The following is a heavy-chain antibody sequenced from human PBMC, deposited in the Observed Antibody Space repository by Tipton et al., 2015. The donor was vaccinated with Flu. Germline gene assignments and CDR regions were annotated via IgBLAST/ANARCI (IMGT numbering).Heavy chain of an antibody. D-gene: IGHD2-15*01. CDR2: IKKDGSEK. CDR3: ARGGGLFDC. Sequence: SLRLSCVASGFTFSNYWMSWVRQAPGKGLEWVANIKKDGSEKNYADSVKGRFTISRDNAKNSLYLQTNSLRAEDTAVYYCARGGGLFDCWGQGTLVTVSS. J-gene: IGHJ4*02. CDR1: GFTFSNYW. V-gene: IGHV3-7*01.